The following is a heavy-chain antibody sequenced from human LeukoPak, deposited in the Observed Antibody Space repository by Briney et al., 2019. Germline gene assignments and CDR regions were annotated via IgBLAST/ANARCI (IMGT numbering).Heavy chain of an antibody. CDR1: GDSINSNSYY. V-gene: IGHV4-39*07. CDR3: AGYCTGGRCNADY. J-gene: IGHJ4*02. CDR2: MYYGGRT. Sequence: SETLSLTCTVFGDSINSNSYYWGWIRQPPGKGLEWIGSMYYGGRTYYNPSLKSRVTISVDTSKNHVSLQLTSVTAADTAFYYCAGYCTGGRCNADYWGQGALVIVSS. D-gene: IGHD2-15*01.